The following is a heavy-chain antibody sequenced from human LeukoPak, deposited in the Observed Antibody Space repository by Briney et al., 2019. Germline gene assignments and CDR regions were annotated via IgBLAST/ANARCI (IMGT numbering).Heavy chain of an antibody. CDR3: ARGRGRGVRIYYYYMDV. CDR1: GGTFSSYA. J-gene: IGHJ6*03. V-gene: IGHV1-8*03. D-gene: IGHD1-14*01. CDR2: MNPNSGNT. Sequence: ASVKVSCKASGGTFSSYAINWVRQATGQGLEWMGWMNPNSGNTGYAQKFQGRVTITRSTSISTAYMELSSLRSEDTAVYYCARGRGRGVRIYYYYMDVWGKGTTVTVSS.